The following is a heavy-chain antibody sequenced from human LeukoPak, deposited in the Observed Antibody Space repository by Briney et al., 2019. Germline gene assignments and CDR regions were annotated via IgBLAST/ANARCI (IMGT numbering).Heavy chain of an antibody. CDR2: ISYDGNNK. CDR1: GFTFSNYD. CDR3: AKGFRFGELLSYFDY. V-gene: IGHV3-30*18. D-gene: IGHD3-10*01. J-gene: IGHJ4*02. Sequence: GGSLRLSCAASGFTFSNYDIHWVRHAPGKGLEWVALISYDGNNKYYADSVKGRFTISRDNSKNTLYLQMNSLRAEDTAVYYCAKGFRFGELLSYFDYWGQGTLVTVSS.